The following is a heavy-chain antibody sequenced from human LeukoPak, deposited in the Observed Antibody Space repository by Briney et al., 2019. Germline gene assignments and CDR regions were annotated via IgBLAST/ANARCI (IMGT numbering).Heavy chain of an antibody. V-gene: IGHV4-39*01. Sequence: SETLSLTCTVSGGSISSSSYYWGWIRQPPGKGLEWIGSIYYSGSTYYNPSLKSRVTISVDTSKNQFSLKLSSVTAADTAMYYCARPQGGYCSSTSCPGGWFDPWGQGTLVTVSS. D-gene: IGHD2-2*01. CDR3: ARPQGGYCSSTSCPGGWFDP. CDR2: IYYSGST. J-gene: IGHJ5*02. CDR1: GGSISSSSYY.